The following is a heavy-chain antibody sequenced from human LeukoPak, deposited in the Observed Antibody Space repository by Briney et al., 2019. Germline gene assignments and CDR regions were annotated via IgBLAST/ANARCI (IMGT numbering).Heavy chain of an antibody. CDR2: IYYSGST. CDR1: GGSISSYY. CDR3: ARHSGSSGAIDY. D-gene: IGHD6-6*01. J-gene: IGHJ4*02. V-gene: IGHV4-59*08. Sequence: SETLSLTCSVSGGSISSYYWSWIRQPPGKGLEWIGYIYYSGSTNHNPSLKSRVTISVDTSKNQVSLKLSSVTAADTAVYYCARHSGSSGAIDYWGQGTLVTVSS.